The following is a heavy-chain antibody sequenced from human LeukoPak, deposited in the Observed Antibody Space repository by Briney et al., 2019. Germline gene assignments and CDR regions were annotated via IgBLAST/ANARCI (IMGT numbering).Heavy chain of an antibody. CDR1: GFTFSSYS. CDR3: ARDPHYCSSTSCSLYYFNY. J-gene: IGHJ4*02. Sequence: GSLRLSCAASGFTFSSYSMNWVRQAPGKGLEWVSSISSSSSYIYYADSVKGRFTISRDNAKNSLYLQMNSLRAEDTAVYYCARDPHYCSSTSCSLYYFNYWGQGTLVTVSS. D-gene: IGHD2-2*01. V-gene: IGHV3-21*01. CDR2: ISSSSSYI.